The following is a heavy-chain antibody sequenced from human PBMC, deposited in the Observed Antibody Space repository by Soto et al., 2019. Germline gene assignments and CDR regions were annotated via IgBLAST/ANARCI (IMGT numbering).Heavy chain of an antibody. CDR3: ARLTPGYSSGWFIDY. D-gene: IGHD6-19*01. Sequence: SETLSLTCTVSGGSISSGDYYWSWIRQPPEKGLEWIGYIYFSGSTYYNPSLKSRVTISVDTSKNQFSLKLSSVTAADTAVYYCARLTPGYSSGWFIDYWGQGTLVTVSS. V-gene: IGHV4-30-4*01. CDR1: GGSISSGDYY. CDR2: IYFSGST. J-gene: IGHJ4*02.